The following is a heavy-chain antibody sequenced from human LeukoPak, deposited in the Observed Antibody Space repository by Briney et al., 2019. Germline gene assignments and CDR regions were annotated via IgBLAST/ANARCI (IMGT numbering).Heavy chain of an antibody. CDR3: AKDKSTRSSYGDAFDI. CDR1: GFTFDDYA. J-gene: IGHJ3*02. Sequence: GRSLRLSCVGSGFTFDDYAIHWVRQAPGKGLEWVSGIGWHGGTIGYADSVKGRFTVSRDNAKNSLYLQMNSLRSEDTALYFCAKDKSTRSSYGDAFDIWGQGTVVTVSS. V-gene: IGHV3-9*01. D-gene: IGHD6-6*01. CDR2: IGWHGGTI.